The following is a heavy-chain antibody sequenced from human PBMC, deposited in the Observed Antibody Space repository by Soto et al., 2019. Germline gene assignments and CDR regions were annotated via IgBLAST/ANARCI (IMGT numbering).Heavy chain of an antibody. CDR3: AKEGPPPWGRFRHTAYFQD. CDR1: GFTFSSYE. V-gene: IGHV3-23*01. CDR2: ISRSGDST. Sequence: XGSLRLSCAASGFTFSSYEMNWVRQAPGKGLEWVSGISRSGDSTYYGDSVKGRFTVSRDNSKNTLYLRMNSLRAEDTGIYYCAKEGPPPWGRFRHTAYFQDWGPGTLFNVTS. J-gene: IGHJ1*01. D-gene: IGHD3-16*02.